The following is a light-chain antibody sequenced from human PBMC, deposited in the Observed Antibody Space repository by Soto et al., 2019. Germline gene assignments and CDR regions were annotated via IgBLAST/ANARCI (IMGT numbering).Light chain of an antibody. CDR2: WAS. CDR1: QSVLYSPNNKNY. CDR3: QQYYRPPPT. Sequence: DIVMTQSPDTLAVSLGERATINCKSSQSVLYSPNNKNYITWYQQKPGQPPKLLIYWASTRESGVPDRFSGSGSGTDFTLTISSLQAEDVAVYYCQQYYRPPPTFGLGTKLEIK. J-gene: IGKJ2*01. V-gene: IGKV4-1*01.